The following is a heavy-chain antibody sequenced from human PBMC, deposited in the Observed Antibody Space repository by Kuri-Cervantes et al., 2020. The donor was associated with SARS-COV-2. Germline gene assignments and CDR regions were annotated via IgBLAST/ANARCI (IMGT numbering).Heavy chain of an antibody. J-gene: IGHJ4*02. V-gene: IGHV3-74*01. CDR2: INPDGSYT. CDR1: GFTFSGHW. CDR3: VRDGDHWNFDY. D-gene: IGHD1-1*01. Sequence: GESLKISCAASGFTFSGHWIHWVRQAPGKGLVWVSRINPDGSYTNNADSVKGRFTLSRDNAKNMLFLQMNSLRAEDTAVYYGVRDGDHWNFDYWGQGTLVTVSS.